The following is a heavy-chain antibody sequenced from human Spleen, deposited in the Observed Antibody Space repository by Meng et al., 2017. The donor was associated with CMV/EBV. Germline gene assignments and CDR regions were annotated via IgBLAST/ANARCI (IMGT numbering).Heavy chain of an antibody. CDR2: IYYSGST. CDR1: GGSISSYY. V-gene: IGHV4-59*01. Sequence: ESLKISCTVSGGSISSYYWSWIRQPPGKGLEWIGYIYYSGSTNYNPSLKSRVTISVDTSKNQFSLKLSSVTAADTAVYYCARSHPVVPAANDYWGQGTLVTVSS. D-gene: IGHD2-2*01. CDR3: ARSHPVVPAANDY. J-gene: IGHJ4*02.